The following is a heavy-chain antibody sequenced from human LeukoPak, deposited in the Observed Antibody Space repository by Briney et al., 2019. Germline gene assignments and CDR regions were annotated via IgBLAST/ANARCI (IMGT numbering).Heavy chain of an antibody. D-gene: IGHD6-19*01. CDR3: ARGAYGSVWR. J-gene: IGHJ4*02. CDR1: VDSVSSNSAA. V-gene: IGHV6-1*01. CDR2: TYYRSKWYD. Sequence: SQTLSLTCAISVDSVSSNSAAWHWIRQSPSRGLEWLGRTYYRSKWYDDYAESVKSRMTIKPDTSKNQFSLQLSSVTPEDTAVYYCARGAYGSVWRGGEGTLVTVSS.